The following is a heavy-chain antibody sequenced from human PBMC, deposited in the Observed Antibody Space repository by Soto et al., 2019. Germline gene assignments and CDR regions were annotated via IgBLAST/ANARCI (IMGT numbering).Heavy chain of an antibody. CDR1: GFTFSSYW. D-gene: IGHD1-1*01. CDR3: ASDRVPGRGDY. CDR2: IQLDGSVK. V-gene: IGHV3-7*03. Sequence: EVQLVESGGGLVQPGGSLRLSCEASGFTFSSYWMSWVRQAPGKGLEWVANIQLDGSVKYYVDSVKDRFTLARDNDKNSLSEQMNSLRGEDPDVYCCASDRVPGRGDYWGQGTLVTVSS. J-gene: IGHJ4*02.